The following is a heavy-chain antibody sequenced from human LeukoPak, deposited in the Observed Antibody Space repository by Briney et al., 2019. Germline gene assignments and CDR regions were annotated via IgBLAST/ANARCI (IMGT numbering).Heavy chain of an antibody. D-gene: IGHD3-22*01. CDR1: GGSISSYY. CDR3: ARDRPQRECYDSSGYRPGAFDI. Sequence: SETLSLTCTVSGGSISSYYWSWIRQPPGKGLEWIGYIYYSGSTNYNPSLKSRVTISVDTSKNQFSLKLSSVTAADTAVYYCARDRPQRECYDSSGYRPGAFDIWGQGTMVTVSS. V-gene: IGHV4-59*01. J-gene: IGHJ3*02. CDR2: IYYSGST.